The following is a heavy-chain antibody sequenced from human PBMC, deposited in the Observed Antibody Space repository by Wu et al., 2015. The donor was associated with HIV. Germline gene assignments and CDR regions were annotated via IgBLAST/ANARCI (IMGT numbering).Heavy chain of an antibody. Sequence: QVQLVQSETEMKKPGASLKVSCKASGYTFSAYDINWVRQAPGQGLEWVGWINPNSGGTNYAQKFQGRVTMTRDTSISTAYMELSRLRSDDTAVYYCATPTTAMDAFDIWGQGTMVTVSS. D-gene: IGHD5-18*01. CDR3: ATPTTAMDAFDI. V-gene: IGHV1-2*02. CDR2: INPNSGGT. J-gene: IGHJ3*02. CDR1: GYTFSAYD.